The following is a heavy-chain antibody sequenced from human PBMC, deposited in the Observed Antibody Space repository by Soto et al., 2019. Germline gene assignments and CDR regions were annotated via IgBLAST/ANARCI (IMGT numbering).Heavy chain of an antibody. Sequence: SETLSLTCTVSGGSISSGGYYWSWIRQHPGKGLERIGYIYYSGSTYYNPSLKSRATISVDTSKNQFSLKLSSVTAADTAVYYCARVPWSVWRFDYWGQGTLVTVSS. CDR1: GGSISSGGYY. CDR3: ARVPWSVWRFDY. D-gene: IGHD2-8*02. CDR2: IYYSGST. V-gene: IGHV4-31*03. J-gene: IGHJ4*02.